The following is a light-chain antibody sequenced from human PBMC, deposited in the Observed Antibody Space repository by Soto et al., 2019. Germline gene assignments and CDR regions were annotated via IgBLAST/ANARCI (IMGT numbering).Light chain of an antibody. J-gene: IGKJ3*01. CDR3: QKYDTVPAT. Sequence: DIQMTQSPSSLSASVGDRVTITCRASQSISSYLHWYQQKPGKAPKLLIYAASNLQSGVPSRFSASGSGTDFTLTIGSLQPEDVATYYCQKYDTVPATFGPGTKVDIK. CDR2: AAS. V-gene: IGKV1-39*01. CDR1: QSISSY.